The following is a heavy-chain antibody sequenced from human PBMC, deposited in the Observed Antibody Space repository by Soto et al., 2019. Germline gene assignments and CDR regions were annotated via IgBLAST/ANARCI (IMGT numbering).Heavy chain of an antibody. J-gene: IGHJ3*02. CDR1: RDTFTTYW. CDR3: ARQDYYDSSGYRHDAFDI. Sequence: GESLKISCQGSRDTFTTYWISWLRQMPGKGLEWMGRIDPSDSYTNYSPSFQGHVTISADKSISTAYLQWSSLKASDTAMYYCARQDYYDSSGYRHDAFDIWGQGTMVTVSS. V-gene: IGHV5-10-1*01. D-gene: IGHD3-22*01. CDR2: IDPSDSYT.